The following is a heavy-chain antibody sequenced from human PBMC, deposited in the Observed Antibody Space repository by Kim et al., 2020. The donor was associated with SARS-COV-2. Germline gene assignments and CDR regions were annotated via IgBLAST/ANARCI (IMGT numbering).Heavy chain of an antibody. J-gene: IGHJ5*02. CDR2: IRSKAYGGTT. Sequence: GGSLRLSCTASGFTFGDYAMSWVRQAPGKGLEWVGFIRSKAYGGTTEYAASVKGRFTISRDDSKSIAYLQMNSLKTEDTAVYYCTRDNTDFWSGYYTRVYNWFDPWGQGTLVTVSS. CDR3: TRDNTDFWSGYYTRVYNWFDP. D-gene: IGHD3-3*01. CDR1: GFTFGDYA. V-gene: IGHV3-49*04.